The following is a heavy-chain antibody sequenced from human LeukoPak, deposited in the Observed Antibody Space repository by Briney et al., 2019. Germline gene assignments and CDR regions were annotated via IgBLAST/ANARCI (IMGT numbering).Heavy chain of an antibody. CDR2: ISSSSSYI. CDR3: ARGSSNIAARNNWFDP. J-gene: IGHJ5*02. Sequence: GGSLRLSCAASGFTLSSYSMNWVRQPPGKGLEWVSCISSSSSYIYYADSVKGRFTISRDNAKKSLYLQMNSLRVEDTAVYHCARGSSNIAARNNWFDPWGQGTLVTVSS. D-gene: IGHD6-6*01. CDR1: GFTLSSYS. V-gene: IGHV3-21*01.